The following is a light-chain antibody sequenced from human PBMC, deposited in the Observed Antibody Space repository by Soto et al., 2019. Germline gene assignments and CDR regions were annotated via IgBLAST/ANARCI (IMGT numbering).Light chain of an antibody. CDR2: EGS. Sequence: QSVLTQPASVSGSPGQSITISCTGTSSDIGGYILVSWYQQEPGKAPKLMIYEGSKRPSGVSNRFSGSKSGNTASLTISGLQAEDEADYYCGSYTSSTTLVFGGGTKVTVL. V-gene: IGLV2-14*02. CDR3: GSYTSSTTLV. J-gene: IGLJ2*01. CDR1: SSDIGGYIL.